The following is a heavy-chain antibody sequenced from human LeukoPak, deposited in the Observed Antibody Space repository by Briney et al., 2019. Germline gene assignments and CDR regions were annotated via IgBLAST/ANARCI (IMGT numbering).Heavy chain of an antibody. CDR1: GFTVSSNY. D-gene: IGHD3-10*01. V-gene: IGHV3-53*01. J-gene: IGHJ4*02. CDR2: MYSAGFT. CDR3: PRDGGITMVRGVPPDPFLDS. Sequence: GGSLRLSCVVSGFTVSSNYMSWVRQAPGKGLEWVAVMYSAGFTYYADSVKGRLTISRDNAKTSLSLQMNSLRAEDTAVYYCPRDGGITMVRGVPPDPFLDSWGQGTLVTASS.